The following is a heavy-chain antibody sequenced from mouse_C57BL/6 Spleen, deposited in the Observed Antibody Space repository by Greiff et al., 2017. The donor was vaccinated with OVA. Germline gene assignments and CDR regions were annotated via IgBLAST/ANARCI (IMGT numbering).Heavy chain of an antibody. D-gene: IGHD4-1*01. Sequence: QVQLQQPGAELVNPGASVKLSCKASGYTFTSYWMQWVKQRPGQGLEWIGEIDPSDSYTNYNQKFKGKATLTVDTSSSTAYMQLSSLTSEDSAVYYCARNWDEVAMDYWGQGTSVTVSS. CDR2: IDPSDSYT. CDR1: GYTFTSYW. J-gene: IGHJ4*01. V-gene: IGHV1-50*01. CDR3: ARNWDEVAMDY.